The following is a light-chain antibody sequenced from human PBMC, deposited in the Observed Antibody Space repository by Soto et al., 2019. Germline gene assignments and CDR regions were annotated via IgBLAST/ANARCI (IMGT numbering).Light chain of an antibody. CDR3: AAWEDSLNVVV. CDR1: SSYIGSNT. CDR2: SNN. J-gene: IGLJ2*01. Sequence: QSVLTQPPSASGTPGQRVTISCSGSSSYIGSNTVNWYQQLPGTAPKLLIYSNNQRPSGVPDRFSGSKSGTSASLAISGLQSEEEGDYYCAAWEDSLNVVVFGGGT. V-gene: IGLV1-44*01.